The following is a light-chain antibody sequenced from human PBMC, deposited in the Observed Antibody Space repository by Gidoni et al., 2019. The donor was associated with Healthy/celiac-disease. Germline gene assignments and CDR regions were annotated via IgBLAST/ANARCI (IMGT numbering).Light chain of an antibody. V-gene: IGKV3-11*01. CDR1: QSVSSY. CDR3: QQRGT. CDR2: DAS. J-gene: IGKJ3*01. Sequence: DIVLTQSPATLSLSPGERATLSCRASQSVSSYLAWYQQTPGQAPRLLIYDASNRATGIPARFSGSGSGTDFTLTISSLEPEDFAVYYCQQRGTFGPGTKVDIK.